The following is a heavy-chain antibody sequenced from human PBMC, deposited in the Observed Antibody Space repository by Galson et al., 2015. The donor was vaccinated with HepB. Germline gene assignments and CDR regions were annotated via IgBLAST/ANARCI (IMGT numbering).Heavy chain of an antibody. CDR3: ARDVSTYDYIWRTYLDYGMDV. V-gene: IGHV3-30-3*01. D-gene: IGHD3-16*02. Sequence: SLRLSCAGSGFTFSSFAMHWVRQAPGKGLEWVAMISYGEINEFYADSVKGRFTISRDNSGNTVYLQMNSLRPEDTAVYYCARDVSTYDYIWRTYLDYGMDVWGQGTTVTVSS. CDR1: GFTFSSFA. J-gene: IGHJ6*02. CDR2: ISYGEINE.